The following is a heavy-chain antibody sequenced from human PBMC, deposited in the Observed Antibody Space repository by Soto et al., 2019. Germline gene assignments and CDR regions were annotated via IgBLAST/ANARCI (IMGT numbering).Heavy chain of an antibody. J-gene: IGHJ4*02. V-gene: IGHV4-39*01. CDR1: GDSISSSDYY. CDR3: ARRTVNIRTFYSGLKTNCFDF. Sequence: QLQLQESGPGLVKPSETLSLTCTVSGDSISSSDYYWGWIRQPPGKGLEWIGSIYYTGTTYYTPSLPSRVAISVDTSKNQFSLKLNSVTAADTAVYYCARRTVNIRTFYSGLKTNCFDFWGQGTLVTVSS. D-gene: IGHD6-19*01. CDR2: IYYTGTT.